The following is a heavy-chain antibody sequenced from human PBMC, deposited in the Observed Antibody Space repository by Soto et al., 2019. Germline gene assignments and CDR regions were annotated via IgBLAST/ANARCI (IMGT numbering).Heavy chain of an antibody. J-gene: IGHJ4*02. V-gene: IGHV4-59*01. CDR2: IHYSGTT. CDR1: GGSMRNYF. Sequence: SETLSLTGTVSGGSMRNYFWTWIRQPPGKGLEWIGYIHYSGTTSFFPSYNPSLRSRVTISEDTSKNQFSLKLLSVTTADTAVYFCAAGEASSRNLAPYYLDFWGQGTLVTSPQ. CDR3: AAGEASSRNLAPYYLDF. D-gene: IGHD6-13*01.